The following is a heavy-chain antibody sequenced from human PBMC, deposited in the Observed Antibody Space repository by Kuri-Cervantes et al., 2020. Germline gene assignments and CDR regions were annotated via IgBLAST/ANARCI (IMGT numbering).Heavy chain of an antibody. D-gene: IGHD4-17*01. CDR3: AKGPGYGDYGEYYFDY. CDR2: ISGSGGST. CDR1: GFTFSSYA. V-gene: IGHV3-23*01. J-gene: IGHJ4*02. Sequence: GGSLRLSCAASGFTFSSYAMSWVRQAPGKGLEWVSAISGSGGSTYYADSVKGRFTISRDNSKNTLYLQMNSLRAEDTAVYYCAKGPGYGDYGEYYFDYWGQGTPVTVSS.